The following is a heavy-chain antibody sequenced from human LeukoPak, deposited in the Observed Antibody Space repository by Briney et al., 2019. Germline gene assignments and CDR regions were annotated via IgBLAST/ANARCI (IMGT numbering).Heavy chain of an antibody. CDR3: AKEGTGIHFDY. V-gene: IGHV3-30-3*01. Sequence: GRSLRLSCAASGFTFSSNAIHWVRQAPGKGLEWVAEISYDGGNTYYADSVKGRFTISRGNSENTLYLQMNSLRAEDTAVYYCAKEGTGIHFDYWGQGTLVTVSS. J-gene: IGHJ4*02. D-gene: IGHD1-1*01. CDR2: ISYDGGNT. CDR1: GFTFSSNA.